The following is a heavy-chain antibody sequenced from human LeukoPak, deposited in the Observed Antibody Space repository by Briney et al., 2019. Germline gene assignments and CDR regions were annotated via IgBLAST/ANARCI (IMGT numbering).Heavy chain of an antibody. CDR2: IYHRGSA. J-gene: IGHJ5*02. CDR3: ARDPRWLTPDCTSTSCYENYFDP. Sequence: PSETLSLTCGVSGYSISSGYQWAWIRQSPGKGLEWMGSIYHRGSAHYNPSLKSRVTISVETSKNQFSLNMYSVTAADTAVYYCARDPRWLTPDCTSTSCYENYFDPWGQGTLVSVSS. V-gene: IGHV4-38-2*02. D-gene: IGHD2-2*01. CDR1: GYSISSGYQ.